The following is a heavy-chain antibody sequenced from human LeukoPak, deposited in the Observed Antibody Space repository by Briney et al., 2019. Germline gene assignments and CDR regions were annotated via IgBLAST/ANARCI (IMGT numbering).Heavy chain of an antibody. CDR1: GGSISSSSYY. CDR3: AGSRRRRGFDY. V-gene: IGHV4-39*01. Sequence: SETLSLTCTVSGGSISSSSYYWGWLRRPPGKGLEWIGSIYYSGSTYYNPSLKSRVTISVDTSKNQFSLKLSSVTAADTAVYYCAGSRRRRGFDYWGQGTLVTVSS. CDR2: IYYSGST. D-gene: IGHD3-10*01. J-gene: IGHJ4*02.